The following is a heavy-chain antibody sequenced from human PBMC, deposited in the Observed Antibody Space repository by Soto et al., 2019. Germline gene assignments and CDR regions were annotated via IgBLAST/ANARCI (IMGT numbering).Heavy chain of an antibody. CDR3: ARGMENYYFRERLFDY. V-gene: IGHV3-33*01. D-gene: IGHD1-26*01. Sequence: QVQLVESGGGVVQPGRSLRLSCAASGFTFSSYGMHWVRQAPGKGLEWVAVIWYDGSNKYYADSVKGRFTISRDNSKNTLYLQMNSLRAEDTAMYYGARGMENYYFRERLFDYWGQGTLVTVSS. CDR2: IWYDGSNK. J-gene: IGHJ4*02. CDR1: GFTFSSYG.